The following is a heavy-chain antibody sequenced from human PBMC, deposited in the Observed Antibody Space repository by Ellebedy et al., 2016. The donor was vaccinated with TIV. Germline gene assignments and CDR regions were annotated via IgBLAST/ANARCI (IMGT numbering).Heavy chain of an antibody. CDR2: MSPNNGNT. D-gene: IGHD3-16*01. CDR3: GRGVDRGIDY. V-gene: IGHV1-8*01. Sequence: AASVKVSCKASGYTFTSYDINWVRQATGHGPEWMGWMSPNNGNTGYAQKFQGRVTMTRDTSIRTAYMELNSLRPDDTAVYYCGRGVDRGIDYWGQGTLVTVSS. J-gene: IGHJ4*02. CDR1: GYTFTSYD.